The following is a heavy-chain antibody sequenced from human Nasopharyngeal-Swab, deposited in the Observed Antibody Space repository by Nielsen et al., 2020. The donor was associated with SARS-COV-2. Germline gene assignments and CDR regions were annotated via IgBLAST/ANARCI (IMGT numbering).Heavy chain of an antibody. V-gene: IGHV3-49*04. CDR1: GFTFGDFA. J-gene: IGHJ4*02. CDR2: ISRTSHGGTP. Sequence: GESLKISCTTSGFTFGDFAVTWVRQAPGRGMEWLGFISRTSHGGTPEYAPSVKGRFIISRDDSKNTAYLHMNSLKTDDTATYYCTPSPDYWGPGSLGPVSS. CDR3: TPSPDY.